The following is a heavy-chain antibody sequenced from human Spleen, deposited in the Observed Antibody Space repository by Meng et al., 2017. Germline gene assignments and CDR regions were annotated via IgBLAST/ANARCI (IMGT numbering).Heavy chain of an antibody. CDR1: GHPFTGHF. CDR3: ARDRDILTDVLDY. J-gene: IGHJ4*02. D-gene: IGHD3-9*01. Sequence: GQMVRAVAEVGTAGASVNVSCKATGHPFTGHFIHWVRQAPGQGLEWMGRINPNNGGTNYGLNFQDRVTLTTDTSISTAYMEVNRLRSDDTAVYFCARDRDILTDVLDYWGQGTLVTVSS. V-gene: IGHV1-2*06. CDR2: INPNNGGT.